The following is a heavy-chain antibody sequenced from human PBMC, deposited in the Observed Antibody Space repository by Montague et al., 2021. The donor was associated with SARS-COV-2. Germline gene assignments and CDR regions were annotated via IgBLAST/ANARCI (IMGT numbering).Heavy chain of an antibody. CDR1: GGSLSGYY. D-gene: IGHD2-2*01. Sequence: SETLSLTCAVYGGSLSGYYQSWIRQPPGEGLEWIAEISHSGSTSYNPSLKSRVTISVDTSKNQFSLKLSSATAADTAVYYCARVPYRLLFVPRYYGMDVWGQGTTVTVSS. J-gene: IGHJ6*02. V-gene: IGHV4-34*01. CDR3: ARVPYRLLFVPRYYGMDV. CDR2: ISHSGST.